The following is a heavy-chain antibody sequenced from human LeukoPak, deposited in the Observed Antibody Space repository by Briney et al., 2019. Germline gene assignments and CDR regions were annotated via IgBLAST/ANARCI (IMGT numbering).Heavy chain of an antibody. Sequence: GGSLRLSCVVSGFTFSCYAMSWVRQAPGKGLEWVSAISGSGDSTYYAESVKGRFTISRDTSKNTVHLQMNSLRAVDTAIYYCAKGVTYGYYFDSWGQGTLVTVSS. V-gene: IGHV3-23*01. D-gene: IGHD4-17*01. CDR2: ISGSGDST. J-gene: IGHJ4*02. CDR1: GFTFSCYA. CDR3: AKGVTYGYYFDS.